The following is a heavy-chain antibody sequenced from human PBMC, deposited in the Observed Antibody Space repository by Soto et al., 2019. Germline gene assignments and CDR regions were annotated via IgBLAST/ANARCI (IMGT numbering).Heavy chain of an antibody. CDR1: GFTFSSYA. Sequence: PGGSLRLSCAASGFTFSSYAMSWVRQAPGKGLEWVSAISGSGGSTYYADSVKGRFTISRDNSKNTLYLQMNSLRAEDTAVYYCARVLEYYDFWSGFGRGYYYYYMDVWGKGTTVTGAS. J-gene: IGHJ6*03. CDR3: ARVLEYYDFWSGFGRGYYYYYMDV. V-gene: IGHV3-23*01. D-gene: IGHD3-3*01. CDR2: ISGSGGST.